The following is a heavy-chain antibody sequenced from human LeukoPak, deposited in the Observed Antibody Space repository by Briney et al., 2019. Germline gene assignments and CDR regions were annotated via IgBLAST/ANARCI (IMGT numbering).Heavy chain of an antibody. CDR2: ISDTGNT. J-gene: IGHJ4*02. V-gene: IGHV3-23*01. D-gene: IGHD2-15*01. CDR3: AKAPVTTCRGAFCYPFDY. Sequence: PGGSLRLSCAASGITFSSYAMHWVRQAPGKGLEWVSAISDTGNTYHSDAVKGRFTISRDSSKNTLFLQMNRLRPEDAAVYYCAKAPVTTCRGAFCYPFDYWGLGTLVTVSS. CDR1: GITFSSYA.